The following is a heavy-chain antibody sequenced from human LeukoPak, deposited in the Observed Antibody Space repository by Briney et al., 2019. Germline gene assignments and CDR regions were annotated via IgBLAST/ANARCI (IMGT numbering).Heavy chain of an antibody. CDR2: ISAYNGNT. D-gene: IGHD2-15*01. V-gene: IGHV1-18*01. J-gene: IGHJ5*02. CDR1: GYTFTSYG. CDR3: VRDYFCSGGTCDDCFDP. Sequence: ASVKVSCKASGYTFTSYGISWVRQAPGQGLEWMGWISAYNGNTNYAQKFRGRVTMTTDTSTSTACMELRSLGSDDTAVYYCVRDYFCSGGTCDDCFDPWGQGTLVTVSS.